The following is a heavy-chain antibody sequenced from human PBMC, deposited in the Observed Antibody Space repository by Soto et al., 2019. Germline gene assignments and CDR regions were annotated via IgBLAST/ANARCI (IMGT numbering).Heavy chain of an antibody. Sequence: GAPVKVSCKASGFTFTSSAVQWVRQARGQRLEWIGWIVVGSGNTNYAQKFQERVTITRDMSTSTAYMELSSLRSEDTAVYYCAADPVDTAMVKLDYYYGMDVWGQGTTVTVSS. CDR1: GFTFTSSA. V-gene: IGHV1-58*01. CDR3: AADPVDTAMVKLDYYYGMDV. CDR2: IVVGSGNT. J-gene: IGHJ6*02. D-gene: IGHD5-18*01.